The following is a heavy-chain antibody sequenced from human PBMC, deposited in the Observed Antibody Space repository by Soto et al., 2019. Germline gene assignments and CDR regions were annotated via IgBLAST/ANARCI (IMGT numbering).Heavy chain of an antibody. Sequence: EVQLLESGGGLVQPGGSLRLSCAASGFTFSSYAMSWVRQAPGKGLEWVSAISGSGGSTYYADSVKGRFTISRDNSKNTLYLQMNSLRAEDTAVYYCAKGGPEITGDRYYMDVWGKGTTVTVSS. CDR1: GFTFSSYA. D-gene: IGHD7-27*01. J-gene: IGHJ6*03. CDR2: ISGSGGST. CDR3: AKGGPEITGDRYYMDV. V-gene: IGHV3-23*01.